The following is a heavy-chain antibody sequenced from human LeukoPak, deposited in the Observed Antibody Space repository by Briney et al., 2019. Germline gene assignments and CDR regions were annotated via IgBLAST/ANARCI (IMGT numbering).Heavy chain of an antibody. CDR2: ISRGSGYI. Sequence: GGSLRLSCAASGFSFSTFHMNWVRQAPGKGLEWVASISRGSGYIYYADSMKGRFTISRDNAKDSLYLQMSGLRAEDTAVYYCAKDGAWLRFDDWGQGILVTVSS. D-gene: IGHD5-12*01. J-gene: IGHJ4*02. CDR3: AKDGAWLRFDD. V-gene: IGHV3-21*04. CDR1: GFSFSTFH.